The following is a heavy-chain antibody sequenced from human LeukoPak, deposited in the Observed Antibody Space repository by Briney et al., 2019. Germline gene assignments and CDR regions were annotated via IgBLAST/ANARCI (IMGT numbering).Heavy chain of an antibody. J-gene: IGHJ4*02. Sequence: SETLSLTCTVSGGSISSGIYFWSWIRQHPGKGLEWIGYIHHSGHTYYNPSLKSRVTISMDTSKNQFSLRLSAVTDADTAMYYCARYCSSTKCHFDFWGQGTLVTVSS. CDR3: ARYCSSTKCHFDF. D-gene: IGHD2-2*01. CDR2: IHHSGHT. CDR1: GGSISSGIYF. V-gene: IGHV4-31*03.